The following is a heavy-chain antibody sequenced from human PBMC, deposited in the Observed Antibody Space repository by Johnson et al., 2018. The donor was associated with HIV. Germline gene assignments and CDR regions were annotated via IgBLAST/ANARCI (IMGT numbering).Heavy chain of an antibody. D-gene: IGHD5-12*01. CDR3: ASTNRVATVGPVGAFDI. CDR1: GFTFSDYY. Sequence: QMLLVESGGGVVRPGGSLRLSCAASGFTFSDYYMSWIRQAPGKGLEWVSYISSSGSTIYYADSVKGRFTISRDNAKNSLYLQMNSLRAEDTAVYYCASTNRVATVGPVGAFDIWGQGTMVSVSS. V-gene: IGHV3-11*04. CDR2: ISSSGSTI. J-gene: IGHJ3*02.